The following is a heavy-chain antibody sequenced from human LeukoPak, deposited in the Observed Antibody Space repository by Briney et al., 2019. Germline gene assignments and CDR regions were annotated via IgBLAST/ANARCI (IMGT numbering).Heavy chain of an antibody. Sequence: GGSLRLSCAVSGFTFSSYWMHWVRQAPGKGLVWVSRINRDVSSTSYADSVKRRFTISRDNTKNTLHLQMNSLRAEDTAVYYCAGGGYTYGLYWGQGDLVTVSS. CDR2: INRDVSST. CDR1: GFTFSSYW. D-gene: IGHD5-18*01. J-gene: IGHJ4*02. CDR3: AGGGYTYGLY. V-gene: IGHV3-74*01.